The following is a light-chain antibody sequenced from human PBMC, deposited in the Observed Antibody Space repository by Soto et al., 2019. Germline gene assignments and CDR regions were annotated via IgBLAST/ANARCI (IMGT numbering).Light chain of an antibody. Sequence: DIEMTQSPSSVSASVGDTVTITCRASQSISSCLSWYQQKPGQAPKLLIYAASSMHSAVPSRFSGSGSGTDFTLTISSLQTEDFATYDCQQANSLPLTFGQGTKLEIK. V-gene: IGKV1-12*01. CDR1: QSISSC. CDR3: QQANSLPLT. J-gene: IGKJ2*01. CDR2: AAS.